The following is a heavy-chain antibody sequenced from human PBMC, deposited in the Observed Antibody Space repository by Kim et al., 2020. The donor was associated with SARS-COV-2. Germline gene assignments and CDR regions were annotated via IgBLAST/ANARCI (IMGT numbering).Heavy chain of an antibody. CDR3: VKAANWGNVGWFDP. CDR2: ISWNSISI. Sequence: GGSLRLSCAASGFIFGDYAMHWVRQAPGKGLEWVSGISWNSISIDYADSVKGRFTISRDNAKNSLYLQMNSLRAEDTALYFCVKAANWGNVGWFDPWGQGTLDTISS. D-gene: IGHD7-27*01. J-gene: IGHJ5*02. V-gene: IGHV3-9*01. CDR1: GFIFGDYA.